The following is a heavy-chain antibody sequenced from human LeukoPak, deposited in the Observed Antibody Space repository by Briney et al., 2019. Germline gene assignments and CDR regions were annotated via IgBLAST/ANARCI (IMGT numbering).Heavy chain of an antibody. Sequence: GGSLRLSCAASGFTFSSYAMSWVRQAPGKGLEWVSAISGSGGSTYYADSVKGRFTISRDNSKNTLYLQMNSLRAEDTAVYYCAGGIAARGEVDYWGQGTLVNVSS. CDR2: ISGSGGST. V-gene: IGHV3-23*01. CDR1: GFTFSSYA. CDR3: AGGIAARGEVDY. D-gene: IGHD6-6*01. J-gene: IGHJ4*02.